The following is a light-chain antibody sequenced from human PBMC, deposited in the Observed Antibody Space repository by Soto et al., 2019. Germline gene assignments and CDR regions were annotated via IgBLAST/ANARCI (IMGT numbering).Light chain of an antibody. V-gene: IGKV3-15*01. J-gene: IGKJ1*01. CDR1: QSISSN. Sequence: EIVMTHSPATLSVSPGERATLSCRASQSISSNLAWYQQKPGQAPRLLISGASTRATGIPARFTGSGSGIKFTLTICSLRSEDFAVYFSQQYNKGWPVGQG. CDR3: QQYNKGWP. CDR2: GAS.